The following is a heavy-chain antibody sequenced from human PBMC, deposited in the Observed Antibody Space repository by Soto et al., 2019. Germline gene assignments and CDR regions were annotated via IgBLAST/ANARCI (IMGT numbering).Heavy chain of an antibody. D-gene: IGHD2-2*01. CDR2: VYASGST. J-gene: IGHJ6*02. Sequence: SDTPSHTCTVSGGYISNYYWTWIRQTAGKGLECIGRVYASGSTNYNPSLKSRVTMSVDTSNNQFSLKVSSVTAADTAVYYCARDVYGSTTSGYYYYGMDVWGQGTTVTVSS. V-gene: IGHV4-4*07. CDR1: GGYISNYY. CDR3: ARDVYGSTTSGYYYYGMDV.